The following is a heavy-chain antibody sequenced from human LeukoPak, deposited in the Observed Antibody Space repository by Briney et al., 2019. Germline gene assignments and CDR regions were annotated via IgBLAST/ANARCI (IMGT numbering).Heavy chain of an antibody. CDR3: ARVAHDYVDSGPDY. D-gene: IGHD4-17*01. V-gene: IGHV3-74*01. Sequence: PGGSLTLSCVASGFIFGRYWMHWVRQAPGKGLVWVSRVNSDGSHTTYADSAKGRFTISRDNVKNTVYLQINSLRAEDTAVYYCARVAHDYVDSGPDYWGQGTPVTVSS. J-gene: IGHJ4*02. CDR1: GFIFGRYW. CDR2: VNSDGSHT.